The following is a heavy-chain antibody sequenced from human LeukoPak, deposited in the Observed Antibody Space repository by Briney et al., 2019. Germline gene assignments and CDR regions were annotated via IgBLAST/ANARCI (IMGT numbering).Heavy chain of an antibody. CDR1: GFTFSSYS. J-gene: IGHJ6*03. CDR2: ISSSSSYI. V-gene: IGHV3-21*01. D-gene: IGHD3-10*01. CDR3: ARSPIWFGELFYYYYYMDV. Sequence: GGSLRLSCAASGFTFSSYSMNWVRQAPGKGLEWVSSISSSSSYIYYADSVKGRFTISRDNAKNSLYLQMNSLRAEDTAVYYCARSPIWFGELFYYYYYMDVWGKGTTVTVSS.